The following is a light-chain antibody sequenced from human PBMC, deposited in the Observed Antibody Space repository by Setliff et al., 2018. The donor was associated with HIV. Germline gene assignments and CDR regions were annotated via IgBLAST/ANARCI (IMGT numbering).Light chain of an antibody. CDR1: NSNIGAGPQ. CDR2: GST. J-gene: IGLJ1*01. V-gene: IGLV1-40*01. CDR3: QTYDTSLHIYV. Sequence: GSNSNIGAGPQVHWYQHLPGTAPKLLVYGSTNRPSGVPDRFSGSKSGTSASLAITGLQAEDEADYYCQTYDTSLHIYVFGTGTKVTVL.